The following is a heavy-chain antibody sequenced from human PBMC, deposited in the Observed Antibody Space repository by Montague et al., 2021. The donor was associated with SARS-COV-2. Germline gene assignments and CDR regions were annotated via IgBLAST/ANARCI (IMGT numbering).Heavy chain of an antibody. CDR2: IYYRGST. CDR1: GGSISSSSYY. J-gene: IGHJ4*02. V-gene: IGHV4-39*01. D-gene: IGHD6-19*01. Sequence: SETLSLTCTVSGGSISSSSYYWAWIRQPPGKGLEWIGSIYYRGSTYYNPSLKSRVIISVDTSKNQSSLTLTSVTAADTAVYYCATQEDPSGWIPGPFDFWGQGTLLSVSS. CDR3: ATQEDPSGWIPGPFDF.